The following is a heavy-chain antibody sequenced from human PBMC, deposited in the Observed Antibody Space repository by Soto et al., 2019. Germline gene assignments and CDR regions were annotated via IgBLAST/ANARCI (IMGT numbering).Heavy chain of an antibody. V-gene: IGHV3-53*01. Sequence: GGSLRFSCAASGFTVSSNYMSWVRQAPGKGLEWVSVIYSGGSTYYADSVKGRFTISRDNSKNTLYLQMNSLRAEDTAVYYCARDEAIAVAHKHPYYYYGMDVWGQGTTVTVSS. CDR3: ARDEAIAVAHKHPYYYYGMDV. J-gene: IGHJ6*02. D-gene: IGHD6-19*01. CDR2: IYSGGST. CDR1: GFTVSSNY.